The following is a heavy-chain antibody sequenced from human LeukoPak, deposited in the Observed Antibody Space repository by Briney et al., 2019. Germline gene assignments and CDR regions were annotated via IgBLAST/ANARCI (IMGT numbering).Heavy chain of an antibody. Sequence: GGSLRLSCAASGFTFSNYGMNWVRQAPGKGLEWVSHINYSGSSTFYTDSVKGRFTISRDNSKNTLYLQINNLRAEDTAVYYCAKGTTNGGFHFDCRGQGTLVTVSS. CDR2: INYSGSST. V-gene: IGHV3-23*01. CDR3: AKGTTNGGFHFDC. D-gene: IGHD1-1*01. J-gene: IGHJ4*02. CDR1: GFTFSNYG.